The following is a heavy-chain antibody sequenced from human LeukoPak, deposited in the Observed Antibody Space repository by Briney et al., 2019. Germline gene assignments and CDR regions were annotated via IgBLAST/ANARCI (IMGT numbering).Heavy chain of an antibody. CDR1: GGSFSGYY. CDR2: INHSGST. CDR3: ARAPRYGSGSYYPY. J-gene: IGHJ4*02. D-gene: IGHD3-10*01. V-gene: IGHV4-34*01. Sequence: PSETLSLTCALYGGSFSGYYWSWVRQPPGKGLEWIGEINHSGSTNYNPSLKSRVTISVDTSKNQFSLKLSSVTAADTAVYDCARAPRYGSGSYYPYWGQGTLVTVSS.